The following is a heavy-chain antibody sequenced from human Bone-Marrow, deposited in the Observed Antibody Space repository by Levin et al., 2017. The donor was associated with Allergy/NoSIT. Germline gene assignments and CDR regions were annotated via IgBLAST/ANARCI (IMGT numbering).Heavy chain of an antibody. D-gene: IGHD2-8*02. Sequence: GGSLRLSCIASDFTFSSYYMSWVRQAPGKGLEWVSSISSSSSYIYYADSLMGRFTISRDNAKNSLYLQMNSLRAEDTALYYCAVSTGGNYYYAMDVWGQGTTVTVSS. CDR1: DFTFSSYY. CDR3: AVSTGGNYYYAMDV. J-gene: IGHJ6*02. CDR2: ISSSSSYI. V-gene: IGHV3-21*01.